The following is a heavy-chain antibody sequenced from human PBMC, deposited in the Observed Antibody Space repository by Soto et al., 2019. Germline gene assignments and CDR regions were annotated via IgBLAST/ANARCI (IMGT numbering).Heavy chain of an antibody. CDR1: GGSISSYY. CDR3: ARMSAVARYYYYYYMDV. V-gene: IGHV4-59*08. D-gene: IGHD6-19*01. CDR2: IYYSGST. J-gene: IGHJ6*03. Sequence: QVQLQESGPGLVKPSETLSLTCTVSGGSISSYYWSWIRQPPGKGLEWIGEIYYSGSTNYNPYLKTRLTISVDTPKNQFSLKLSSVTAADTAVYFCARMSAVARYYYYYYMDVWGKGTTVTVSS.